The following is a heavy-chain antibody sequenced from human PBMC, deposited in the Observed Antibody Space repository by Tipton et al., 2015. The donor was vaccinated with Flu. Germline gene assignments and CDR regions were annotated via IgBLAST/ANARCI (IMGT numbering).Heavy chain of an antibody. D-gene: IGHD2-2*01. V-gene: IGHV1-2*04. CDR3: ARDIVVVPAAIEPVELNNYHYGMDV. CDR1: GYTFTGYY. J-gene: IGHJ6*02. Sequence: QSGAEVKKPGASVKVSCKASGYTFTGYYMHWVRQAPGQRLEWMGWINPNSGGTNYAQKFQGWVTMTRDTSISTAYMELSRLRSDDTAVYYCARDIVVVPAAIEPVELNNYHYGMDVWGQGTTVTVSS. CDR2: INPNSGGT.